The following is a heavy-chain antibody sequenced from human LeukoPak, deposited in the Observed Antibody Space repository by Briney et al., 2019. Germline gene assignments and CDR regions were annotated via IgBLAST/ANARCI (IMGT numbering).Heavy chain of an antibody. CDR1: GFTFSSYE. CDR2: ISSGGTNK. Sequence: GGSLRLSCAASGFTFSSYEMTWVGQAPGQGLEWVSDISSGGTNKYYADSVKGRFTISRDNAKNSLYLQMNSLRAEDTAIYYCARGEYCTGGSCYFDYWGQGTLVTVSS. V-gene: IGHV3-48*03. J-gene: IGHJ4*02. CDR3: ARGEYCTGGSCYFDY. D-gene: IGHD2-15*01.